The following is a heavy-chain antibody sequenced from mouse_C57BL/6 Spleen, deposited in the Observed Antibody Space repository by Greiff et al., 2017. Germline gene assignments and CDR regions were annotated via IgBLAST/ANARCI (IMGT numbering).Heavy chain of an antibody. J-gene: IGHJ1*03. CDR1: GFTFSDYG. CDR2: ISSGSSTI. D-gene: IGHD1-1*01. V-gene: IGHV5-17*01. Sequence: EVQLVESGGGLVKPGGSLKLSCAASGFTFSDYGMHWVRQAPEKGLEWVAYISSGSSTIYYADTVKGRFTISRDNAKNTLFLQMTSLRSEDTAMYYCARTYGSNWYFDVWGTGTTVTVSS. CDR3: ARTYGSNWYFDV.